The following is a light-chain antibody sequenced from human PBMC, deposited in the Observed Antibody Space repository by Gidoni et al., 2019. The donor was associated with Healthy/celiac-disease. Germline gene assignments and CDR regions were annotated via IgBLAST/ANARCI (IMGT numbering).Light chain of an antibody. CDR1: QSVSSN. V-gene: IGKV3-15*01. Sequence: EIVMTQSPATLSVSPAERATLSCRPSQSVSSNLAWYQQTPGQAPRLLIYGASTRATGIPARFSCSGSGTEFALTISSLQSEDFAVYYCQRYNNWRSFGQGTKVEIK. CDR2: GAS. J-gene: IGKJ1*01. CDR3: QRYNNWRS.